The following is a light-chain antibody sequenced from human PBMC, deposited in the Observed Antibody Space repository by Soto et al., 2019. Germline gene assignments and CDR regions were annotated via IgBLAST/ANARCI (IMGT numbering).Light chain of an antibody. V-gene: IGLV1-44*01. J-gene: IGLJ3*02. Sequence: QAVVTQPPSASGTPGQRVTISCSGSSSNIGSYPVNWYQQLPGTAPNLLIYSTNQRPSGVPDRFSGSKSGNSASLAISGLQSEEEADYYCAAWDDSLNRRVFGGGTKLTVL. CDR1: SSNIGSYP. CDR3: AAWDDSLNRRV. CDR2: STN.